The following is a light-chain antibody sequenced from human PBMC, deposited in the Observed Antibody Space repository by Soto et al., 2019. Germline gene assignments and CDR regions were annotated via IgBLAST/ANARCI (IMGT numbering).Light chain of an antibody. CDR3: QSYDSSLSGSYV. V-gene: IGLV1-40*01. CDR1: SSSIGAGYD. J-gene: IGLJ1*01. CDR2: GNT. Sequence: QSVLTQPPSVSGAPGQRVTISCTGSSSSIGAGYDVNWYQQLPGTAPKLLIYGNTNRPSGVPDRFSGSKSGTSASLAITGLQADDEADYYCQSYDSSLSGSYVFGTGTKLTVL.